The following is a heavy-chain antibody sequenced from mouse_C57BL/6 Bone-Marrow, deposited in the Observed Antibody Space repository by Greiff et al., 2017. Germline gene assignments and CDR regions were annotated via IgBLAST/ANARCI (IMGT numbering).Heavy chain of an antibody. CDR1: GFTFSDYY. CDR3: ARHRYYGSRYFDV. Sequence: EVMLVESGGGLVQPGGSLKLSCAASGFTFSDYYMYWVRQTPEKRLEWVAYISNGGGSTYYPDTVKGRFTISRDNAKNTLYLQMSRLKSEDTAMYYCARHRYYGSRYFDVWGTGTTVTVSS. J-gene: IGHJ1*03. D-gene: IGHD1-1*01. V-gene: IGHV5-12*01. CDR2: ISNGGGST.